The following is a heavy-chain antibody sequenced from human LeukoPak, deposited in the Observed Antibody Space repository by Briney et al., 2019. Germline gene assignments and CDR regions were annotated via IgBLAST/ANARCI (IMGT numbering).Heavy chain of an antibody. CDR1: GFTVSSNY. J-gene: IGHJ4*02. Sequence: PGGSLRLSCAASGFTVSSNYMSWVRQAPGKGLEWVSVIYSGGSTYCADSVKGRFTISRDNSKNTLYLQMNSLRAEDTAVYYCARTYYDILTGYNPYFDYWGQGTLLTVSS. CDR3: ARTYYDILTGYNPYFDY. V-gene: IGHV3-53*01. CDR2: IYSGGST. D-gene: IGHD3-9*01.